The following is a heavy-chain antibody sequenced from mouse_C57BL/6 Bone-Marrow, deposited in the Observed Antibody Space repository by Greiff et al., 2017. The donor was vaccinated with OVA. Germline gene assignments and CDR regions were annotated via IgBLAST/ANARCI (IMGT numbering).Heavy chain of an antibody. J-gene: IGHJ3*01. V-gene: IGHV1-78*01. CDR1: GYTFTDHT. Sequence: QVQLQQSDAELVKPGASVKISCKVSGYTFTDHTIHWMKQRPEQGLEWIGYIYPRDGSTKYNEKFKGKATLTADKSSSTAYMQLNSLTSEDSAVYFCARRGYYYGSSYVWAYWGQGTLVTVSA. CDR2: IYPRDGST. D-gene: IGHD1-1*01. CDR3: ARRGYYYGSSYVWAY.